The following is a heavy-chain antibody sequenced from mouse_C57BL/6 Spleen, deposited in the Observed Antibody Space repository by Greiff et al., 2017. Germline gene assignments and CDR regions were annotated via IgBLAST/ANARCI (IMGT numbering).Heavy chain of an antibody. CDR2: INPSSGYT. Sequence: QVQLQQSGAELARPGASVKMSCKASGYTFTSYTMHWVKQRPGQGLEWIGYINPSSGYTKYNQKFKDKATLTADKSSSTAYMQLSSLTSEDSAVYYCAKSLLHYYGSSYPNWYFDVWGTGTTVTVSS. CDR1: GYTFTSYT. V-gene: IGHV1-4*01. D-gene: IGHD1-1*01. J-gene: IGHJ1*03. CDR3: AKSLLHYYGSSYPNWYFDV.